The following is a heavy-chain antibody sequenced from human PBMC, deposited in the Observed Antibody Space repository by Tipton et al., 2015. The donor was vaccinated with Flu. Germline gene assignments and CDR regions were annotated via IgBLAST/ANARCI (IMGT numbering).Heavy chain of an antibody. V-gene: IGHV4-31*03. CDR1: GGSINSGRNY. CDR3: ARAETYYDPFDI. J-gene: IGHJ3*02. Sequence: TLSLTCTVSGGSINSGRNYWTWIRQHPGKGLEWIGFIHSSGTTFYNSSLQSRLSISVDTSKNQFFLKLSSVTAADTAVYYCARAETYYDPFDIWGQGTMVTVSS. D-gene: IGHD3-3*01. CDR2: IHSSGTT.